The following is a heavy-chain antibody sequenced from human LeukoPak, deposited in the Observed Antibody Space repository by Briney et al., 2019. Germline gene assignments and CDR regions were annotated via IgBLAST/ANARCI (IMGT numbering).Heavy chain of an antibody. J-gene: IGHJ4*02. V-gene: IGHV1-2*02. CDR2: INPNSGGT. CDR1: GYTFTGYY. Sequence: ASVKVSCKASGYTFTGYYMHWVRQAPGQGLEWMGWINPNSGGTNYAQKFQGRVTMTRDTSISTAYMELSRLRSDDTAVYYCARALNWNDWGNYFDYWGQGTLVTVSS. CDR3: ARALNWNDWGNYFDY. D-gene: IGHD1-1*01.